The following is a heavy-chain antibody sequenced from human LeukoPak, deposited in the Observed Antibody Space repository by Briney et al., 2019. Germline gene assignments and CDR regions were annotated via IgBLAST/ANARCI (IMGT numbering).Heavy chain of an antibody. J-gene: IGHJ5*02. CDR1: GYTFTTYD. D-gene: IGHD6-19*01. CDR2: MNPNSGNT. V-gene: IGHV1-8*01. Sequence: ASVKVSCKASGYTFTTYDINWVRQATGRGLEWMGWMNPNSGNTGYAQKFQGRVTMTRNTSITTAYMELSSLRSEDTAVYYCARGRGSGHKENWFDPWGQGTLVTVSS. CDR3: ARGRGSGHKENWFDP.